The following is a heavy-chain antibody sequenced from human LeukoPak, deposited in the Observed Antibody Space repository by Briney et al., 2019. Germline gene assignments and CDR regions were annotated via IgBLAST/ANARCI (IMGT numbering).Heavy chain of an antibody. CDR1: GFTFSIYS. D-gene: IGHD3-3*01. CDR3: ASPSYDFWSGFYY. Sequence: GGSLRLSCAASGFTFSIYSMNWVRQAPGKGLEWVSSISSSSSYIYYADSVKGRFTISRDNAKNSLYLQMNSLRAEDTAVYYCASPSYDFWSGFYYWGQGTLVTVSS. CDR2: ISSSSSYI. J-gene: IGHJ4*02. V-gene: IGHV3-21*01.